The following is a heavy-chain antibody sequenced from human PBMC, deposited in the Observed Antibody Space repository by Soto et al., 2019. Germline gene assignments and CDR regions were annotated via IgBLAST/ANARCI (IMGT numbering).Heavy chain of an antibody. D-gene: IGHD3-10*01. V-gene: IGHV5-51*01. J-gene: IGHJ5*02. CDR1: GYSFTSYW. CDR2: IYPGDSDT. Sequence: GESLKISCKGSGYSFTSYWIGWVRQMPGKGLEWMGIIYPGDSDTRYSPSFQGQVTISADKSISTAYLQWSSLKASDTAMYYCARRVRLVRGLIRSNWFDPWGQGTLVTVSS. CDR3: ARRVRLVRGLIRSNWFDP.